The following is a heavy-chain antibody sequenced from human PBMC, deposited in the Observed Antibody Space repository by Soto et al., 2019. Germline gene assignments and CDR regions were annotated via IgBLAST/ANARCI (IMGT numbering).Heavy chain of an antibody. CDR2: INAGYGNT. CDR1: GYTFSSYA. D-gene: IGHD7-27*01. CDR3: ARDTGDGTFDF. J-gene: IGHJ4*01. Sequence: QVHLVQSGAEVRKPGASVKVSCKASGYTFSSYAMHWVRQAPGQRLEWMGWINAGYGNTKSSQKFQDRVTISRDTSASTAYMELTSLRSEDTAVYYCARDTGDGTFDFWGXGXXXXVSS. V-gene: IGHV1-3*01.